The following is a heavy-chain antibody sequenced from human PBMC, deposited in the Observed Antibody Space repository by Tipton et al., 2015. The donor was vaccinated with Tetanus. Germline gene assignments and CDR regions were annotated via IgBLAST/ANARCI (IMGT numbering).Heavy chain of an antibody. Sequence: SLRLSCAISGFSVSTCYINWVRQAPGKGLEWVSVIFSGGDTFYADSVKGRFTISRDSSKNTVYLQMNSLRVEDTAVYYCARWGVLGLQHYLDYWGQGTLVTVSS. D-gene: IGHD1-1*01. CDR1: GFSVSTCY. J-gene: IGHJ4*02. V-gene: IGHV3-53*01. CDR3: ARWGVLGLQHYLDY. CDR2: IFSGGDT.